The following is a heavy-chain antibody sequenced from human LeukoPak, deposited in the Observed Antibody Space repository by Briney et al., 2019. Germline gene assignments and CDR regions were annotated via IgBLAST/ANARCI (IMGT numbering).Heavy chain of an antibody. J-gene: IGHJ3*01. V-gene: IGHV4-34*01. CDR2: ITHSGST. CDR3: ARAGLMTYAV. CDR1: GGSFSTYY. D-gene: IGHD2-21*02. Sequence: SETLSLTCTVSGGSFSTYYWSWIRQPPGKGLEWIGEITHSGSTNYNPSLKSRVTISVDTSKNQFSLKLSSVTAADTAVYYCARAGLMTYAVWGQGTVVTVSS.